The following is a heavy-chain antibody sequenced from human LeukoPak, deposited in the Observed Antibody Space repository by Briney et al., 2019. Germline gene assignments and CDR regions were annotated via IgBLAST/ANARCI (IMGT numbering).Heavy chain of an antibody. CDR2: INPNSVT. D-gene: IGHD1-26*01. J-gene: IGHJ4*02. V-gene: IGHV1-2*02. CDR1: GYTFADYY. Sequence: ASVKVSCRASGYTFADYYIHWVRQAPGQGLEWMGWINPNSVTNYAQQFQGRVTMTRDTSISTAYMELSRLTSGDMAVYYCSRGEVDGPDFDYWGQGTLVTVSS. CDR3: SRGEVDGPDFDY.